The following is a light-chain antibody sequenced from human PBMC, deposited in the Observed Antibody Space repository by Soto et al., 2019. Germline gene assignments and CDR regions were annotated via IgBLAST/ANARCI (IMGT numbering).Light chain of an antibody. CDR3: SLYTSISTYV. V-gene: IGLV2-14*02. Sequence: QSALTQPASVSGSPGQSITISCTGTSSDVGSYNLVSWYQQHPGKAPKLMIYEGSKRPSGVSNRFSGSTSGNTASLTISGLQAEDEADYYCSLYTSISTYVFGTGTKVTVL. CDR2: EGS. CDR1: SSDVGSYNL. J-gene: IGLJ1*01.